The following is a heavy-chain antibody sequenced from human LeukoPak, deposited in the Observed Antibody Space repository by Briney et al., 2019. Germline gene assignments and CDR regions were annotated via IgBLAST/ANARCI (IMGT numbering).Heavy chain of an antibody. CDR3: ARTPYDSSGYEQFNY. Sequence: PSETLSLTCTVSGGSISSYYWSWIRQPPGKGLEWIGYIYYTGGTNFNPSLKSRVTISVDTSKNQFSLKLSSVTAADTAVYYCARTPYDSSGYEQFNYWGQGTLVTVSS. J-gene: IGHJ4*02. D-gene: IGHD3-22*01. CDR2: IYYTGGT. V-gene: IGHV4-59*01. CDR1: GGSISSYY.